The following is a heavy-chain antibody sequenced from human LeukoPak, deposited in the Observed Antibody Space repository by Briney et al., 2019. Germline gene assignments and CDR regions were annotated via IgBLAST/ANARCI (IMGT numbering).Heavy chain of an antibody. CDR1: GFTFSDYA. CDR2: ISYDGTDK. Sequence: PGRSLRLSCAASGFTFSDYAMHWVRQAPGKGLEWVAVISYDGTDKHYPDSVKGRFTISRDNSKNTLYLQMNSLRGEDTAVYYCARGYGETVGWFDPWGQGTLVTVSS. CDR3: ARGYGETVGWFDP. D-gene: IGHD4-17*01. J-gene: IGHJ5*02. V-gene: IGHV3-30*04.